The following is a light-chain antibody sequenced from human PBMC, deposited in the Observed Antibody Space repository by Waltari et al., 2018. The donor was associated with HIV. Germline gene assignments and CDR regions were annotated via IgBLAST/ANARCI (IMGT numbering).Light chain of an antibody. Sequence: MVLTQSPGTLSRSPGEKATLSCRASQSVSSTSLAWYQQKTGPSPRLLIYSASTRANGIPDRFSGSGSGTDFSLTISRLQPEDFAVYYGHRYGRSRTFGQGTKVEIK. CDR1: QSVSSTS. J-gene: IGKJ1*01. V-gene: IGKV3-20*01. CDR3: HRYGRSRT. CDR2: SAS.